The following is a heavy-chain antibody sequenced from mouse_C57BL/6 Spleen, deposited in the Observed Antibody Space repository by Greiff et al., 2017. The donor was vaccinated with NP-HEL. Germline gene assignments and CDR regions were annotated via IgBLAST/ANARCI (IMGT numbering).Heavy chain of an antibody. CDR1: GYTFTSYW. CDR2: IHPNSGST. CDR3: ARGNWEGNYFDY. Sequence: VQLQQPGAELVKPGASVKLSCKASGYTFTSYWMHWVKQRPGQGLEWIGMIHPNSGSTNYNEKFKSKATLTVDKSSSTAYMQLSSLTSEDSAVYYCARGNWEGNYFDYWGQGTTLTVSS. V-gene: IGHV1-64*01. D-gene: IGHD4-1*01. J-gene: IGHJ2*01.